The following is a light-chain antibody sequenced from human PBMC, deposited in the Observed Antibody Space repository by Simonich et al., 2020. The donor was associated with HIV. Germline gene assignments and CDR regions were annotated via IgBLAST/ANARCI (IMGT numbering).Light chain of an antibody. CDR1: QSIRTY. CDR2: AAS. CDR3: HQSYSNPRT. J-gene: IGKJ2*01. V-gene: IGKV1-39*01. Sequence: DIQMTQSPSSLSASVGDSVTVACRASQSIRTYLNWYKQKPGKAPKLLIYAASSLQSGVPSRFSGSGSGTDFTLTINSLQPEDFATYYCHQSYSNPRTFGQGTKLEIK.